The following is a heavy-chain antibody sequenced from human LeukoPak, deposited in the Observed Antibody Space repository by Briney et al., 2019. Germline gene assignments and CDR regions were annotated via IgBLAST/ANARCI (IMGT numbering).Heavy chain of an antibody. Sequence: SETLALTCTVSGGSNSSYLWRWIRQPPGRGLEWIGYVYYSGSTNYNPSLKSRVTITVDTSKKQFSLKLSSATAADTAVYYCARVLDLSKRGLDAFDIWGQGTMVTVSS. D-gene: IGHD3-16*01. CDR2: VYYSGST. J-gene: IGHJ3*02. CDR3: ARVLDLSKRGLDAFDI. V-gene: IGHV4-59*01. CDR1: GGSNSSYL.